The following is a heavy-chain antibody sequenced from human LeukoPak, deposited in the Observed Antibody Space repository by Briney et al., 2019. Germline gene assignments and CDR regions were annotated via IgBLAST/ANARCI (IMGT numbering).Heavy chain of an antibody. D-gene: IGHD6-6*01. V-gene: IGHV4-4*02. CDR3: ARGGYSSSSRPGGRVFTWFDP. J-gene: IGHJ5*02. Sequence: KASGTLSLTCAVSGGSISSSNWWSWVRQPPGKGLEWIGEIYHSGSTNYNPSLKSRVTISVDTSKNQFSLKLSSVTAADTAVYYCARGGYSSSSRPGGRVFTWFDPWGQGTLVTVSS. CDR1: GGSISSSNW. CDR2: IYHSGST.